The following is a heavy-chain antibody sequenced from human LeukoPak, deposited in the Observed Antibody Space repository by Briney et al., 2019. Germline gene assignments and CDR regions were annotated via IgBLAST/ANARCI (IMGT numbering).Heavy chain of an antibody. CDR2: ISDSGDST. D-gene: IGHD1-26*01. CDR1: GFSFSSYA. V-gene: IGHV3-23*01. CDR3: ATGSYSKGDLSYFDY. Sequence: GGSLRLSCAASGFSFSSYAMTWVRQAPGKGLEWVSTISDSGDSTYYADSVRGRFTISRDNSKNTLYLQMNSLRAEDTAVYYCATGSYSKGDLSYFDYWGQGTLVTVSS. J-gene: IGHJ4*02.